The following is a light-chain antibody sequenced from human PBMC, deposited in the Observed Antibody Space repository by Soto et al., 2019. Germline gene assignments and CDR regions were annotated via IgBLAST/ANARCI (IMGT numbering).Light chain of an antibody. J-gene: IGLJ1*01. CDR3: NSFVDGTSYV. CDR2: EVN. CDR1: NRDVGFFNY. Sequence: QSVLTQPPSVFGSPGKSVTISCTGNNRDVGFFNYVSWYQHHPGKVPKFLIYEVNKRPSGVPDRFSGSKSGNTASLTVSGLQPEDEAEYFCNSFVDGTSYVFGTGTKVTVL. V-gene: IGLV2-8*01.